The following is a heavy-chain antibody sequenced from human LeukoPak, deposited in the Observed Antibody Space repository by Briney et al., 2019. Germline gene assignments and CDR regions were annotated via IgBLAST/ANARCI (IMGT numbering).Heavy chain of an antibody. D-gene: IGHD3-9*01. Sequence: PSETLSLTCTVSGGSISSYYWSWIRQPAGKGLEWIGRIYTSGSTNYNPSLKSRVTMSVDTSKNQFSLKLSSVTAADTAAYYCAREHFDWLSSRDIPSEKNYYYYYGMDVWGQGTTVTVSS. V-gene: IGHV4-4*07. CDR3: AREHFDWLSSRDIPSEKNYYYYYGMDV. CDR2: IYTSGST. J-gene: IGHJ6*02. CDR1: GGSISSYY.